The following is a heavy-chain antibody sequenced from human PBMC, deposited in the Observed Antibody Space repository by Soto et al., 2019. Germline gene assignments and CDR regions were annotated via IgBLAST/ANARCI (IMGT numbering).Heavy chain of an antibody. D-gene: IGHD3-3*01. CDR3: ARDRYDFWSVQLYYFDY. CDR2: IYYSGGT. J-gene: IGHJ4*02. V-gene: IGHV4-31*03. Sequence: LSLTCTVSCGSISIGGYYWSWIRQHPGKGLEWIGYIYYSGGTYYNPSLKSRVTISVDTSKNQFSLKLSSVTAADTAVYYCARDRYDFWSVQLYYFDYWGKGTLVTVSS. CDR1: CGSISIGGYY.